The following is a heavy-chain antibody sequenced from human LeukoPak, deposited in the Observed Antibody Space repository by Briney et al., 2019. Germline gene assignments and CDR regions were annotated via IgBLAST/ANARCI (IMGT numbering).Heavy chain of an antibody. CDR2: IYYSGST. Sequence: SETLSLTCTVSGGSISSYYWSWIRQPPGKGLEWIGYIYYSGSTNYNPSLKSRVTISVDTSKNQFSLKLSSVTAADTAVYYCARDLTVTYHDAFDIWGQGTMVTVSS. V-gene: IGHV4-59*01. CDR3: ARDLTVTYHDAFDI. CDR1: GGSISSYY. J-gene: IGHJ3*02. D-gene: IGHD4-17*01.